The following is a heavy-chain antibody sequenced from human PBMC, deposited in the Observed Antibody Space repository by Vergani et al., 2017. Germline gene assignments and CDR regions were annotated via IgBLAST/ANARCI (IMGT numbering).Heavy chain of an antibody. CDR1: GGSISSSSYY. Sequence: QLQLQESGPGLVKPSETLSLTCTVSGGSISSSSYYWGWIRQPPGKGLEWIGSIYYSGSTYYNPSLKSRVTISVDTSKNQFSLKLSSVTAADTAVYYCARGAILGWFDPWGQGTLVTVSS. CDR2: IYYSGST. J-gene: IGHJ5*02. V-gene: IGHV4-39*01. D-gene: IGHD1-26*01. CDR3: ARGAILGWFDP.